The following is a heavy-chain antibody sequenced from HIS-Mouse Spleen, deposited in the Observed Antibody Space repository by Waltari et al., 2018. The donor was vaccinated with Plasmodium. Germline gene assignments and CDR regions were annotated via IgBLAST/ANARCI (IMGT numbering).Heavy chain of an antibody. J-gene: IGHJ3*02. CDR3: ARGMKSSSSAFDI. D-gene: IGHD6-6*01. CDR1: GFTVSSNY. V-gene: IGHV3-53*01. CDR2: IYSGGST. Sequence: EVQLVESGGGLIQPGGSLRLSCAASGFTVSSNYMSWVRRAPGKGVKWVSIIYSGGSTYDADSVKGRFTIARDNSKNTLYLQRNSLRAEDTAVYYCARGMKSSSSAFDIWGQGTMVTVSS.